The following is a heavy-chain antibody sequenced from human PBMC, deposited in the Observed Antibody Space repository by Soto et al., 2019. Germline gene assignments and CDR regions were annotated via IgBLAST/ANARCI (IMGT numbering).Heavy chain of an antibody. J-gene: IGHJ1*01. Sequence: SVKVSCKASGGIFSDYVFSWVRQAPGQGLEWMGGIIPIVGVPNYAQKFQGRVTVTADESTTTAYMELSSLKSDDTAVYYGARATRSSDYGDCGRWGQGTLVTVAS. D-gene: IGHD4-17*01. V-gene: IGHV1-69*10. CDR2: IIPIVGVP. CDR3: ARATRSSDYGDCGR. CDR1: GGIFSDYV.